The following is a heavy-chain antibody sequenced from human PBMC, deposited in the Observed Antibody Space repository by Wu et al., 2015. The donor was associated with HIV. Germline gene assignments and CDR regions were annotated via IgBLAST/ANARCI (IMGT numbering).Heavy chain of an antibody. CDR3: ARLMSTWFDL. Sequence: QVQLVQSGAEVKKPGASVKVSCKASGYSFTTLYMHWVRQAPGQGLEWMGLINPSDGTTRYAQRFQGRVTMTRDKSTSTAYMELSSLISEDTAIYYCARLMSTWFDLWGQGTPVTVSS. V-gene: IGHV1-46*01. CDR1: GYSFTTLY. CDR2: INPSDGTT. J-gene: IGHJ5*02.